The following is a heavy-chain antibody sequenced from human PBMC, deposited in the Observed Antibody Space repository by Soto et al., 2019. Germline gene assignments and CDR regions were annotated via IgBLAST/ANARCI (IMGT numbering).Heavy chain of an antibody. D-gene: IGHD6-19*01. V-gene: IGHV1-24*01. CDR2: FDPEDGET. J-gene: IGHJ3*02. CDR3: ARAHKPTRQQWLARYDAFDI. CDR1: GYTLTELS. Sequence: GASVKVSCKVSGYTLTELSMHWVRQAPGKGLEWMGGFDPEDGETIYAQKFQGRVTMTEDTSTDTAYMELSSLRSEDTPVYYCARAHKPTRQQWLARYDAFDIWGQGTMVTVSS.